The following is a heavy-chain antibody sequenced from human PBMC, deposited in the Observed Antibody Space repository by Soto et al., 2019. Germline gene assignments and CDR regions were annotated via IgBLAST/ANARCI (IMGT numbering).Heavy chain of an antibody. Sequence: VASVKVSCKASGYTFTSYGISWVRQAPGQGLEWMGWISAYNGNTNYAQKLQGRVTMTTGTSTSTAYMELRSLRSDDTAVYYCARYGSGSYGDWFDPWGQGTLVTVSS. V-gene: IGHV1-18*04. CDR2: ISAYNGNT. CDR1: GYTFTSYG. D-gene: IGHD3-10*01. CDR3: ARYGSGSYGDWFDP. J-gene: IGHJ5*02.